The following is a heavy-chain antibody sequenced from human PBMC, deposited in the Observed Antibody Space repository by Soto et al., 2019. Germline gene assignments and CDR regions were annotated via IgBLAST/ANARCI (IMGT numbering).Heavy chain of an antibody. CDR3: ARRGAYCSGGNCYHFDY. D-gene: IGHD2-15*01. CDR2: ISTYNGNT. J-gene: IGHJ4*02. V-gene: IGHV1-18*04. CDR1: GYTFTTYG. Sequence: QVHLVQSGAEVKKPGASVKVSCKASGYTFTTYGISWVRQAPGQGLEWMGWISTYNGNTNYEQKLQGSVNMTTDTVPSTAYMELRSLRSDDTAVYYCARRGAYCSGGNCYHFDYWGQGTLVTVSS.